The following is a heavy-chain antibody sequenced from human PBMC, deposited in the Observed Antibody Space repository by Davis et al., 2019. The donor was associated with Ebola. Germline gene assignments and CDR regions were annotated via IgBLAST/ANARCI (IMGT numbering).Heavy chain of an antibody. D-gene: IGHD3-3*01. CDR1: GFTFSSYA. V-gene: IGHV3-23*01. Sequence: GESLKISCAASGFTFSSYAMSWVRQAPGKGLEWVSAISGSGGSTYYADSVKGRFTISRDNSKNTLYLQMNSLRAEDTAVYYCAKPNFKYYDFWSGYLNWGQGTLVTVSS. CDR3: AKPNFKYYDFWSGYLN. J-gene: IGHJ4*02. CDR2: ISGSGGST.